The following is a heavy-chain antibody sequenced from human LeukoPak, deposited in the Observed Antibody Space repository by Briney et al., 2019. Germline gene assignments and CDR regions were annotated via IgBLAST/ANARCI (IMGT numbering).Heavy chain of an antibody. CDR3: ARVFSVTTG. CDR1: GFTFSSYS. CDR2: ISSRSSYI. D-gene: IGHD4-11*01. V-gene: IGHV3-21*01. J-gene: IGHJ4*02. Sequence: GGSLRLSCAASGFTFSSYSLNWVRQAPGKGLEWVSSISSRSSYIYYADSVKGRFTISRDNAKNSLYLQMNSLRAEDTAVYYCARVFSVTTGWGQGTLVTVSS.